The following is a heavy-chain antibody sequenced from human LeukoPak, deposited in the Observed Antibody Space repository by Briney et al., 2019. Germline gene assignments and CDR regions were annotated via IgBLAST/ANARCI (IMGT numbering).Heavy chain of an antibody. Sequence: ASVTVSCKASGYTFTSFGISWVRQAPGQGLEWMGWISAYNGNTNYAQKLQGRVTMTTDTSTSTAYMELRSLRSDDTAVYYCARRRNPYSSSSGSGNWFDPWGQGTLVTVSS. CDR3: ARRRNPYSSSSGSGNWFDP. CDR1: GYTFTSFG. CDR2: ISAYNGNT. D-gene: IGHD6-6*01. J-gene: IGHJ5*02. V-gene: IGHV1-18*01.